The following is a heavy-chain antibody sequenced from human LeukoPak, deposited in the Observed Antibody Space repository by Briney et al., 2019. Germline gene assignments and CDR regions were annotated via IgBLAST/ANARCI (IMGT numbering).Heavy chain of an antibody. D-gene: IGHD6-19*01. CDR1: GFTFSNYA. CDR2: SSGNGGST. V-gene: IGHV3-23*01. J-gene: IGHJ4*02. Sequence: QTGGSLRLSCGASGFTFSNYAMSWVRQAPGKGLEWVSTSSGNGGSTYYGDSVKGRFTISRDNVKNTLHLQMNSLRAEDTAVYYCAEDRQWLVPMMWGQGTLVTVSS. CDR3: AEDRQWLVPMM.